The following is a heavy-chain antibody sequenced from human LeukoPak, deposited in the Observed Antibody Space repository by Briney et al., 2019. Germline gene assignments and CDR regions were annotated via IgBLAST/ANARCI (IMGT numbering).Heavy chain of an antibody. CDR2: ISYDGSNK. CDR1: GFTFSSYA. D-gene: IGHD3-22*01. CDR3: ASGSSYYYDSSGPNGY. V-gene: IGHV3-30-3*01. Sequence: GGSLRLSCAASGFTFSSYAMHWVRQAPGKGLEWVAVISYDGSNKYYADSVKGRFTISGDNSKNTLYLQMNSLRAEDTAVYYCASGSSYYYDSSGPNGYWGQGTLVTVSS. J-gene: IGHJ4*02.